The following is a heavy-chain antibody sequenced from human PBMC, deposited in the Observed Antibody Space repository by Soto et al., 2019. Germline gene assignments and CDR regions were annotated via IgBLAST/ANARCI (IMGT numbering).Heavy chain of an antibody. CDR2: IWYDGSNK. V-gene: IGHV3-33*01. D-gene: IGHD4-17*01. J-gene: IGHJ4*02. CDR3: ARGDYGDPTDY. Sequence: GGSLRLSCAASGFTFSSYGMHWVRQAPGKGLEWVAVIWYDGSNKYYADSVKGRFTISRDNSKNTLYLQMNSLRAEDTAVYYCARGDYGDPTDYWGQGTLVTVSS. CDR1: GFTFSSYG.